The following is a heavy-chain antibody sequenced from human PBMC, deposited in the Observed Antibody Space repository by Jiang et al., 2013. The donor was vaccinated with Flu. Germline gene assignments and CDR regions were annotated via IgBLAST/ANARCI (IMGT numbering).Heavy chain of an antibody. J-gene: IGHJ4*02. D-gene: IGHD6-13*01. V-gene: IGHV3-23*01. CDR3: AKLPGPIAAAATGGFDY. CDR2: ISGSGGST. Sequence: SSYAMSWVRQAPGKGLEWVSAISGSGGSTYYADSVKGRFTISRDNSKNTLYLQMNSLRAEDTAVYYCAKLPGPIAAAATGGFDYWGQGTLVTVSS. CDR1: SSYA.